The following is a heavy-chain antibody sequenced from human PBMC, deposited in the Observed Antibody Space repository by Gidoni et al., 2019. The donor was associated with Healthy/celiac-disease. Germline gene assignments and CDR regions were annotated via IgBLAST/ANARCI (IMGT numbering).Heavy chain of an antibody. D-gene: IGHD2-2*01. CDR3: TTDCLVGSTSCYAPFDY. Sequence: EVQLVESGGGLVKPGGSLRLSCAASGFTFSNAWMSWVRQAPGKGLEWVGRIKSKTDGGTTDYAAPVKGRFTISRDDSKNTLYLQMNSLKTEDTAVYYCTTDCLVGSTSCYAPFDYWGQGTLVTVSS. J-gene: IGHJ4*02. CDR1: GFTFSNAW. CDR2: IKSKTDGGTT. V-gene: IGHV3-15*01.